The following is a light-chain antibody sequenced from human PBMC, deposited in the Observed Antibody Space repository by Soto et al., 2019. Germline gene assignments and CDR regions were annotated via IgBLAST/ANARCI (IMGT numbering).Light chain of an antibody. Sequence: DIQMTQSPSTLSASVGDRVTITCRASQSVSNWLAWYQQKPGKAPKILIYKASSLESGVPSRFSGSGFGTEFTLTISSLRPDDFATYYCQQYNSCSTFGQGTKVDIK. CDR3: QQYNSCST. CDR2: KAS. J-gene: IGKJ1*01. CDR1: QSVSNW. V-gene: IGKV1-5*03.